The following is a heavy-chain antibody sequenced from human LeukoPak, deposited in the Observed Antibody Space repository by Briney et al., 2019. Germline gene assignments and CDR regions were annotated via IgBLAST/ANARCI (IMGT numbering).Heavy chain of an antibody. V-gene: IGHV3-48*03. CDR3: ARDDGSQLDY. D-gene: IGHD1-26*01. J-gene: IGHJ4*02. CDR2: ISSSGSST. Sequence: GGSLRLSCATSGFTFSNYEMSWVRQTPGKGLEWVSYISSSGSSTYYADSVKGRFTISRDNAKSSLCLQMDSLRAGDTAVYYCARDDGSQLDYWGRGTLVTVSS. CDR1: GFTFSNYE.